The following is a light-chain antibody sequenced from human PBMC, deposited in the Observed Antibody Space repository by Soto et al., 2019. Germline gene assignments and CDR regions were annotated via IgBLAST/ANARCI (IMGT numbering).Light chain of an antibody. CDR2: GAS. CDR1: QTVGSD. CDR3: QHYNNWPPWT. Sequence: EVVMTQSPATLSVSPGERATLSCRASQTVGSDLAWYQLKPGQAPRLLIFGASTRATAIPARFSGSGSGTEFTLIISSVQSEDFAVYYCQHYNNWPPWTFGQGTTVEVK. V-gene: IGKV3-15*01. J-gene: IGKJ1*01.